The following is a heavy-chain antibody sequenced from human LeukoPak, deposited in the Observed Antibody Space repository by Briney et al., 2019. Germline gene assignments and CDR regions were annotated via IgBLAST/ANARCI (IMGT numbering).Heavy chain of an antibody. CDR3: AIKRSGSYPLDS. D-gene: IGHD3-22*01. V-gene: IGHV3-23*01. CDR2: IGTSGVTT. Sequence: GGSLRLSCAASGLTFSNYAMNWVRQAPGKGLEWVSVIGTSGVTTYYADSVRGRFTISRDNSKNTLYLQMNSLRAEDTAMYYCAIKRSGSYPLDSWGQGTLVTVSS. J-gene: IGHJ4*02. CDR1: GLTFSNYA.